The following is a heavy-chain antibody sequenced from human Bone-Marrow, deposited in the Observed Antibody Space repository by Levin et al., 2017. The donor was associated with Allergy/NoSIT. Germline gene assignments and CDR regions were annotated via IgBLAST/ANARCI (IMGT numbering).Heavy chain of an antibody. J-gene: IGHJ6*02. V-gene: IGHV3-66*01. CDR1: EFIVSSNY. CDR3: VARSNGMDV. D-gene: IGHD5-12*01. CDR2: IYSGGSA. Sequence: WASVKVSCAASEFIVSSNYMSWVRQAPGKGLDWVSVIYSGGSAYYADSVKGRFTISRDNSKNTLYLQMNSLRAEDTAVYYCVARSNGMDVWGQGTTVTVSS.